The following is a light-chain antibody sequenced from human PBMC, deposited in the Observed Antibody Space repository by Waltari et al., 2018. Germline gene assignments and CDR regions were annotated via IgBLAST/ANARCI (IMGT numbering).Light chain of an antibody. Sequence: DVQMTQSPSSLSAPIGHRVTITCRASRSVIGYLNWYQQKPGKAPTLLIYATSSLERGVPSRFSGSGSGADYTLTISSLQPEDFATYYCQQSHSSPLTFGGGTKVEIK. CDR3: QQSHSSPLT. J-gene: IGKJ4*01. V-gene: IGKV1-39*01. CDR2: ATS. CDR1: RSVIGY.